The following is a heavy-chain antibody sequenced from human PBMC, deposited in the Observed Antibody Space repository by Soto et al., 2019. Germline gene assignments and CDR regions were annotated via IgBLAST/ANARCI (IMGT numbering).Heavy chain of an antibody. CDR3: ARADSSGYYFGFDYFDY. D-gene: IGHD3-22*01. V-gene: IGHV4-59*01. Sequence: SETLSLTCGVSGFSIQTSYFWGWIRQPPGKGLEWIGYIYYSGSTNYNPSLKSRVTISVDTSKNQFSLKLSSVTAADTAVYYCARADSSGYYFGFDYFDYWGQGTLGTSPQ. CDR2: IYYSGST. CDR1: GFSIQTSYF. J-gene: IGHJ4*02.